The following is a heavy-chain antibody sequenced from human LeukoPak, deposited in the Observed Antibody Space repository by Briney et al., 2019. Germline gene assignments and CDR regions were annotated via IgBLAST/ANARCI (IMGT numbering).Heavy chain of an antibody. D-gene: IGHD2-15*01. Sequence: GGSLRLSCAASGFTFSSYGMSWVRQAPGKGLEWVAFIRYDGSNKYYADSVKGRFTISRDNSKNTLYLQMNSLRVEDTAVYYCAKVYCTGGSCYGVDYWGQGTLVTVSS. CDR1: GFTFSSYG. J-gene: IGHJ4*02. CDR3: AKVYCTGGSCYGVDY. CDR2: IRYDGSNK. V-gene: IGHV3-30*02.